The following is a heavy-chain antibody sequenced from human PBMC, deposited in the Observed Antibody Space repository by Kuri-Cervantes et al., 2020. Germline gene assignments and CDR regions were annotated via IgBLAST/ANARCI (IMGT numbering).Heavy chain of an antibody. Sequence: GESLKISCVASGFTFNSCGMHWVRQAPGKGLEWVTVISYDGSNTYYADSVKGRFTISRDNSKDTLYLQMNSLRAEDTAVYYCAKGDPTQWLVRLDYWGQGTLVTVSS. D-gene: IGHD6-19*01. J-gene: IGHJ4*02. CDR1: GFTFNSCG. CDR2: ISYDGSNT. V-gene: IGHV3-30*18. CDR3: AKGDPTQWLVRLDY.